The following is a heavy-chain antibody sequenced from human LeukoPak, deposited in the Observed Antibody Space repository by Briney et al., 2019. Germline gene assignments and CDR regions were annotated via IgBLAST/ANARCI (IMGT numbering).Heavy chain of an antibody. CDR3: AKDRAVTGLVGATPYYYYYYGMDV. V-gene: IGHV3-30*02. D-gene: IGHD1-26*01. CDR2: IWYDGSNK. CDR1: GFTFSSYG. Sequence: GGSLRLSCAASGFTFSSYGMHWVRQAPGKGLEWVAVIWYDGSNKYYADSVRGRFTISRDNSKNTLYLQMNSLRAEDTAVYYCAKDRAVTGLVGATPYYYYYYGMDVWGQGTTVTVSS. J-gene: IGHJ6*02.